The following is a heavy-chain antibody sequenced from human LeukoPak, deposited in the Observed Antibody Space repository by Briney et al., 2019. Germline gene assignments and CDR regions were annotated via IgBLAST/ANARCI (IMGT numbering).Heavy chain of an antibody. V-gene: IGHV1-2*02. J-gene: IGHJ1*01. CDR3: ARDSHCGDDNCYEYFPH. Sequence: ASVKVSCKASGYTFTGYCMHWVRQAPGQGLEWMGWINPNSGGTNYAQKFQGRVTMTRDTSINTAYMELSGLRSDDTAVYYCARDSHCGDDNCYEYFPHWGQGTLVTVSS. CDR2: INPNSGGT. CDR1: GYTFTGYC. D-gene: IGHD2-15*01.